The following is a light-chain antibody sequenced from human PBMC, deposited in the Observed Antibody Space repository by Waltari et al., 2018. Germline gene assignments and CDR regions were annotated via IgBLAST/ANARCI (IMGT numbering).Light chain of an antibody. CDR2: DDD. CDR1: ALPKKY. V-gene: IGLV3-10*01. CDR3: YSADGSGELGV. J-gene: IGLJ3*02. Sequence: YELTQPPSVSVSPGQTARITCSGAALPKKYAFWYQQKSGQAPVLVIDDDDKRPSGIPERFSGSSSGSMATLTITGAQVGDEADYYCYSADGSGELGVFGGGTKVTVL.